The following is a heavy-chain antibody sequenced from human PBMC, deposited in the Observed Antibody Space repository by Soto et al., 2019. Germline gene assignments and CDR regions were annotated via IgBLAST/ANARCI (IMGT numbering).Heavy chain of an antibody. CDR2: ISYDGSNK. CDR1: GVTFSTYA. V-gene: IGHV3-30-3*01. J-gene: IGHJ4*02. CDR3: ARDKGGYSYGYANY. D-gene: IGHD5-18*01. Sequence: VQLVESGGGVVQPGRSLRLSCAASGVTFSTYAMQWVRQAPGKGLEWVALISYDGSNKYYADSVKGRFTISRDNSKNTLYLQMNSLRAEDTAFYYCARDKGGYSYGYANYWGQGTLVTVSS.